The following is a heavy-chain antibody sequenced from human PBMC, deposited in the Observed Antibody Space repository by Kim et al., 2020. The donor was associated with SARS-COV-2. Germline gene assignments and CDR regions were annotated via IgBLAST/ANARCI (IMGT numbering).Heavy chain of an antibody. CDR3: AREGGITMVRGVIIPYYG. V-gene: IGHV3-30*04. Sequence: GGSLRLSCAASGFTFSSYAMHWVRQAPGKGLEWVAVISYDGSNKYYADSVKGRFTISRDNSKNTLYLQMNSLRAEDTAVYYCAREGGITMVRGVIIPYYG. CDR1: GFTFSSYA. D-gene: IGHD3-10*01. CDR2: ISYDGSNK. J-gene: IGHJ6*01.